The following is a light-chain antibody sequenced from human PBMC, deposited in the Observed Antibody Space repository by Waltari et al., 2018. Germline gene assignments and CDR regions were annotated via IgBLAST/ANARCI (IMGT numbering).Light chain of an antibody. CDR1: GESSAYA. J-gene: IGLJ3*02. CDR3: QTWGMNIQV. V-gene: IGLV4-69*01. Sequence: QLVLTQSPSASASLGASVKLTCTPTGESSAYAIAWHQQQPEKGPRYLMNVNSDGSHDKADGIPERFSGSSAGAERYLIISRLQSDDEADYFCQTWGMNIQVFGGGTRLTVL. CDR2: VNSDGSH.